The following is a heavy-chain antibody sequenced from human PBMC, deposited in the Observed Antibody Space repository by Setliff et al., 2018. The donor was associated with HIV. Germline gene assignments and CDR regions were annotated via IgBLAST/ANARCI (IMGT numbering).Heavy chain of an antibody. J-gene: IGHJ6*02. CDR2: ISGYNGHT. Sequence: ASVKVSCKAFGYSFAMSWVRQAPGQGLEWVAWISGYNGHTNYAQRFQGRVTMTRNTSISTAYMELSSLRSDDTAVYYCARDRAFRYYYGSGSSPGDYYGMDVWGQGTTVTVSS. CDR3: ARDRAFRYYYGSGSSPGDYYGMDV. CDR1: GYSFA. D-gene: IGHD3-10*01. V-gene: IGHV1-18*01.